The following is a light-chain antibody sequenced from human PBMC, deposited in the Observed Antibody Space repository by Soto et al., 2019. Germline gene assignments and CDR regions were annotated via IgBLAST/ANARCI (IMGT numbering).Light chain of an antibody. V-gene: IGLV1-44*01. CDR2: SNN. J-gene: IGLJ2*01. Sequence: QSVLTQPPSASGTPGQRVTISCSGGSSNIGSNTVNWYQHLPGTAPKLLIYSNNQRPSGVPARFSGSMSGTSASLAISGLQSEDEADYYCAAWDDSLNGPVFGGGTKLTVL. CDR3: AAWDDSLNGPV. CDR1: SSNIGSNT.